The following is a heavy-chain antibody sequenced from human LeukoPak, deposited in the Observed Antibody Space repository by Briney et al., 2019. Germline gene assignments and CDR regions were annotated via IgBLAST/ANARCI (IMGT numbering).Heavy chain of an antibody. CDR3: ARGGWSMPY. Sequence: PSETLSLTCTVSGASISSYYWSWIRQPPGKGLEWIGYIYYSGRTNCNPSLKSRVTISVDTSKNQFSLKLSSVTAADTAVYYCARGGWSMPYWGQGTLVTVSS. CDR2: IYYSGRT. D-gene: IGHD2-8*01. CDR1: GASISSYY. V-gene: IGHV4-59*01. J-gene: IGHJ4*02.